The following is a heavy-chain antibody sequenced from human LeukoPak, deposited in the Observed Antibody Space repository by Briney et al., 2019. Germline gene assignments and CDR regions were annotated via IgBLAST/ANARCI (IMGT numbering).Heavy chain of an antibody. Sequence: GESLKISCQGSGYMFTRYCIAWVRQMPGKGLEWIGFIYLGVSDTKYKPSFRAQVTISADESVGAACSQLNTHKASDTAKYFCARRGGYDRRDYPYYFEYCGPGTLVTVSS. CDR2: IYLGVSDT. D-gene: IGHD3-22*01. CDR1: GYMFTRYC. CDR3: ARRGGYDRRDYPYYFEY. V-gene: IGHV5-51*01. J-gene: IGHJ4*02.